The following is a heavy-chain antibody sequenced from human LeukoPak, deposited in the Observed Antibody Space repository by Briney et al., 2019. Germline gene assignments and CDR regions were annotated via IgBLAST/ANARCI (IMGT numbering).Heavy chain of an antibody. Sequence: ASVKVSCKASGGTFSSYAISWVRQAPGQGLEWMGGIIPIFGTANYAQKFQGRVTITTDESTSTAYMELSSLRSEDTAVYYCAGAQEWELLPNYYYMDVWGKGTTVTVSS. CDR2: IIPIFGTA. V-gene: IGHV1-69*05. CDR1: GGTFSSYA. CDR3: AGAQEWELLPNYYYMDV. J-gene: IGHJ6*03. D-gene: IGHD1-26*01.